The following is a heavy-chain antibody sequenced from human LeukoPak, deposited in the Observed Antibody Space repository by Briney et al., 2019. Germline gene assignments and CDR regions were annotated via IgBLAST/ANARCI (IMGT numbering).Heavy chain of an antibody. CDR1: GGSFSGYY. J-gene: IGHJ4*02. Sequence: SETLSLTCAVYGGSFSGYYWSWIRQPPGKGLEWIGEINHSGSTNYNPSLKIRVTISVDTSKNQFSLKLSSATAADTAVYYCARRASDSNTFDYWGQGTLVTVSS. CDR2: INHSGST. V-gene: IGHV4-34*01. CDR3: ARRASDSNTFDY. D-gene: IGHD6-13*01.